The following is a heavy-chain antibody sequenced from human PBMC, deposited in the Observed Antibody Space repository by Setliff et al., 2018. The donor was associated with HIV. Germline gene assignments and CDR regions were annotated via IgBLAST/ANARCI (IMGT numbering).Heavy chain of an antibody. J-gene: IGHJ4*02. CDR2: IDPQDGET. CDR3: ARAQDNYYDSSGYSFDS. D-gene: IGHD3-22*01. CDR1: GYTFTDYF. V-gene: IGHV1-69-2*01. Sequence: ASVKVSCKASGYTFTDYFIHWILQAPGKGLEWMGRIDPQDGETTFAEKFQGRVTVTADTSTDIAYMELSSLRSDDTAVYYCARAQDNYYDSSGYSFDSWGQGSLVTVSS.